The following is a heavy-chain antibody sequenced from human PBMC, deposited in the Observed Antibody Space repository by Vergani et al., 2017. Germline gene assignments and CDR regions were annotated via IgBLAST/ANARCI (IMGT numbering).Heavy chain of an antibody. Sequence: QVRLQESGPGLLKPSETLSLTCRVSGGSMSGYYWSWIRQPPGKELEWIGYMYPSGSTNYNPSLETRVTISGDTSKNQFSLKLNSVTAADTAVYYCGRVADFYGLGSRLLDLWGQGILVTVSS. J-gene: IGHJ5*02. CDR2: MYPSGST. CDR1: GGSMSGYY. CDR3: GRVADFYGLGSRLLDL. D-gene: IGHD3-10*01. V-gene: IGHV4-59*01.